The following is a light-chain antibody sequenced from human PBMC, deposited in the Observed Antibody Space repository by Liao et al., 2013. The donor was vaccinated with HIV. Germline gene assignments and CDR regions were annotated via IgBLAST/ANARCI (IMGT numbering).Light chain of an antibody. CDR1: KLGDKY. Sequence: SYELTQPPSVSVSPGQTASITCSGDKLGDKYACWYQQKPGQSPVLVIYQDNKRPSGIPERFSGSNSGNTATLTISGTQAMDEADYYCQAWDTTTSTVVFGGRDQADRP. J-gene: IGLJ2*01. CDR3: QAWDTTTSTVV. CDR2: QDN. V-gene: IGLV3-1*01.